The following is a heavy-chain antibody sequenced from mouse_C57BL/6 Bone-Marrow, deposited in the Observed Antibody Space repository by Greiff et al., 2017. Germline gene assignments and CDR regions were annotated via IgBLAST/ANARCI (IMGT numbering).Heavy chain of an antibody. D-gene: IGHD3-3*01. V-gene: IGHV10-1*01. CDR3: VSYKGWPWFAY. Sequence: EVQRVESGGGLVQPKGSLKLSCAASGFSFNTYAMNWVRQAPGKGLEWVARIRSKSNNYATYYADSVKDRFTISRDDSESMLYLQMNNLKTEDTAMYYCVSYKGWPWFAYWGQGTLVTVSA. J-gene: IGHJ3*01. CDR1: GFSFNTYA. CDR2: IRSKSNNYAT.